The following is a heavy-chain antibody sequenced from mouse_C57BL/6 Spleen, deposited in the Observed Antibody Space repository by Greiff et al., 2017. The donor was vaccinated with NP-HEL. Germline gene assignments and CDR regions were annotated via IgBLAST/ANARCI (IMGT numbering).Heavy chain of an antibody. V-gene: IGHV5-4*03. D-gene: IGHD2-1*01. J-gene: IGHJ2*01. CDR3: ARHYGKRYFDY. CDR2: ISDGGSYT. Sequence: DVMLVESGGGLVKPGGSLKLSCAASGFTFSSYAMSWVRQTPEKRLEWVATISDGGSYTYYPDNVKGRFTISRDNAKNNLYLQMSHLKSEDTAMYYCARHYGKRYFDYWGQGTTLTVSS. CDR1: GFTFSSYA.